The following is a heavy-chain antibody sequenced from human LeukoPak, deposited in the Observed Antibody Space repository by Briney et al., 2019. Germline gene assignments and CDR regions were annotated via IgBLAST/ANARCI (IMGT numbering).Heavy chain of an antibody. V-gene: IGHV3-74*01. CDR2: INSDGSIT. D-gene: IGHD2-2*01. CDR1: GFTFSSYW. J-gene: IGHJ4*02. CDR3: ASSTQISKYADY. Sequence: GGSLRLSCAASGFTFSSYWMHWVRQAPGKGLVWVSRINSDGSITTHADSVRGRFTISRDNAKSTLYLQMNSLRAEDTAVYYCASSTQISKYADYWGQGALVTVSS.